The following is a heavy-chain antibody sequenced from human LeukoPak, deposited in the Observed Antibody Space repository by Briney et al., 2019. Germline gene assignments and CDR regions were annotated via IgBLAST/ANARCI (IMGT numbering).Heavy chain of an antibody. CDR1: GYTLTELS. CDR3: ASKYYDFWSARYYYMDV. D-gene: IGHD3-3*01. Sequence: ASVKVSCKVSGYTLTELSMHWVRQAPGKGLEWMGGFDPEDGETIYAQKFQGRVTMTEDTSTDTAYMELSSLRSEDTAVYYCASKYYDFWSARYYYMDVWGKGTTVTVSS. V-gene: IGHV1-24*01. J-gene: IGHJ6*03. CDR2: FDPEDGET.